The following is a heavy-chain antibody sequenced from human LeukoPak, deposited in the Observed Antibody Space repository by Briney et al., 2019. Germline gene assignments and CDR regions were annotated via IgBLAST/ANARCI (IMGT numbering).Heavy chain of an antibody. D-gene: IGHD2-15*01. Sequence: GGSLRLSCAASGFTFSNYAMHWVRQAPGKGLEWVAVISDDGSNKYYADSVKGRFTTSRDNSKNTVYVQMNSPRAEDTAVYYCARAYCSGGTCSFDYWGHGTLVTVS. CDR3: ARAYCSGGTCSFDY. J-gene: IGHJ4*01. V-gene: IGHV3-30*04. CDR2: ISDDGSNK. CDR1: GFTFSNYA.